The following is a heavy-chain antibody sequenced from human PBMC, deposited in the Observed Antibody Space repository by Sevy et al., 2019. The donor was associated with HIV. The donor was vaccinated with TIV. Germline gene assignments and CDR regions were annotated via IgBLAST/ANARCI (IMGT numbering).Heavy chain of an antibody. J-gene: IGHJ4*02. CDR2: IKQDGSEK. V-gene: IGHV3-7*03. CDR1: GFTFSSYW. D-gene: IGHD1-7*01. Sequence: GGSLRLSCAASGFTFSSYWMSWVRQAPGKGLEWVANIKQDGSEKYYVDSVKGRFTISRDNAKNSLYLQMNSLRAEDTAVYYCARTWLLHWNYYFDYWGQGTLVTVSS. CDR3: ARTWLLHWNYYFDY.